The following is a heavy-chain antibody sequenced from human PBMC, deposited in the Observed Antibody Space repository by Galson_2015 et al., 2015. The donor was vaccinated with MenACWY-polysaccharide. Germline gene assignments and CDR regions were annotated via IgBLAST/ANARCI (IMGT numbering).Heavy chain of an antibody. CDR1: GLTFGDYA. CDR3: TRDRPIDY. V-gene: IGHV3-49*03. CDR2: IRCKASGETT. Sequence: SLRLSCAASGLTFGDYAMAWFRQAPGKGLEWVGFIRCKASGETTGYAASAKGRFTISRDDSKSTAYLQMNSLQTEDTAIYYCTRDRPIDYWGQGALVTVSS. J-gene: IGHJ4*02.